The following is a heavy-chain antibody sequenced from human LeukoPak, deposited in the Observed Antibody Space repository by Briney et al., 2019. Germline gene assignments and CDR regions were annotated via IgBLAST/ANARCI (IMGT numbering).Heavy chain of an antibody. D-gene: IGHD6-13*01. CDR3: ARDPTYGSSTWYDFDY. CDR1: GFTFSSFT. CDR2: ISFDGNNK. Sequence: GGSLRLSCAASGFTFSSFTMHWIRQAPGKGLEWVAVISFDGNNKNFADSVKGRFTISSDNSRNTLYLQMNSLGDEDTAVYYCARDPTYGSSTWYDFDYWGQGTLVTVSS. J-gene: IGHJ4*02. V-gene: IGHV3-30-3*01.